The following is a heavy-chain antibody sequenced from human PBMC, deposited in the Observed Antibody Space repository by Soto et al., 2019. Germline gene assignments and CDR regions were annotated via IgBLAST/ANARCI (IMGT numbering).Heavy chain of an antibody. CDR3: ARAPDYDTSGNYAAY. J-gene: IGHJ4*02. CDR2: ISSTSNYI. D-gene: IGHD3-22*01. CDR1: GFTFRSYR. V-gene: IGHV3-21*01. Sequence: GGSLRHSCGASGFTFRSYRMKWVRQDQGKGLEWVSSISSTSNYIYYADSVKGRFTISRDNAKNSLYLQMNSLRAEDTAVYYCARAPDYDTSGNYAAYWAQGTLVSVSS.